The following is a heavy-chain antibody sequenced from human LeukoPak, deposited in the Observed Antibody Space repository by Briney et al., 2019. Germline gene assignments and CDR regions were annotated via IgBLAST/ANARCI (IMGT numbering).Heavy chain of an antibody. D-gene: IGHD1-26*01. Sequence: QSGGSLRLSCATSGFTFSVYAMTWVRQAPGKGLEWVATISGSGVMTYYADSVKGRFTVSGHNSKNTVYLQMSSLTAADRAVYYCAKDRSIGTYYTFDHWGQGTLVTVSS. CDR3: AKDRSIGTYYTFDH. V-gene: IGHV3-23*01. CDR2: ISGSGVMT. CDR1: GFTFSVYA. J-gene: IGHJ4*02.